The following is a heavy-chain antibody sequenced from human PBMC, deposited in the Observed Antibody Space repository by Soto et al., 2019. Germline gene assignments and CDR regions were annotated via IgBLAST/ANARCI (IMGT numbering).Heavy chain of an antibody. CDR3: ARGPETYYMDV. Sequence: QVQLQESGPGLVKSSETLSLTCRVSGGSISNYFWSWIRQPPGKGLEWIGYIFNSGSTIYSPSLMSRVTLTLDTSKNQFAQRLGSVTVADEAIYYCARGPETYYMDVWGKGTTVTVSS. J-gene: IGHJ6*03. V-gene: IGHV4-59*01. CDR2: IFNSGST. CDR1: GGSISNYF.